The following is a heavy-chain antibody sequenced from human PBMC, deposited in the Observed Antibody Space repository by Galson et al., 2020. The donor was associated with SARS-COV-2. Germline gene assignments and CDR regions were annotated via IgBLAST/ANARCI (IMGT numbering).Heavy chain of an antibody. V-gene: IGHV4-59*01. CDR3: ARVGGNDGWNWFDP. Sequence: SETLSLTCTASGGNMSKYYRSWIRPSPGKGLEWIGNIYHGGGTKYNPSLKSRVSMSVDTSENQFSLKLNSVTAADTAVYYCARVGGNDGWNWFDPWGQGTLVTVSS. J-gene: IGHJ5*02. CDR1: GGNMSKYY. CDR2: IYHGGGT. D-gene: IGHD1-1*01.